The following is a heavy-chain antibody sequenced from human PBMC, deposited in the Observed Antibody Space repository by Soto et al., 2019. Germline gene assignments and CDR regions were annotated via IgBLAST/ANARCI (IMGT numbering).Heavy chain of an antibody. D-gene: IGHD1-1*01. CDR2: IYHTGNA. V-gene: IGHV4-39*07. J-gene: IGHJ4*02. CDR1: RDSITNSGFY. CDR3: ARTWGSLTVTGIAS. Sequence: SETLSLTCSVSRDSITNSGFYWAWIRQPPGEGLEWIGSIYHTGNAYYNPSLKSRVTISLDKSNNQFSLSLSSVTAADTAVYYCARTWGSLTVTGIASWGQGTLVTVS.